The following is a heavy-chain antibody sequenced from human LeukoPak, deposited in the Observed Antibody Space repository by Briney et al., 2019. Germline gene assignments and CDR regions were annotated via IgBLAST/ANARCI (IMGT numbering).Heavy chain of an antibody. Sequence: GSLRLSCAASGFTFSSYAMSWVRPAPGKGLEWVSAISGSGGSTYYADSVKGRFTISRDNSKNTLYLQMNSLRAEDTAVYYCAKDHSSSSGYYYAPDAFDIWGQGKMVTVSS. CDR3: AKDHSSSSGYYYAPDAFDI. D-gene: IGHD3-22*01. J-gene: IGHJ3*02. CDR2: ISGSGGST. CDR1: GFTFSSYA. V-gene: IGHV3-23*01.